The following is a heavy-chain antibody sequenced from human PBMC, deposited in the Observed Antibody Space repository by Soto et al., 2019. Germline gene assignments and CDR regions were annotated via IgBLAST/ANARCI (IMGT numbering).Heavy chain of an antibody. V-gene: IGHV4-59*01. D-gene: IGHD2-21*02. J-gene: IGHJ6*02. CDR2: MYNTGST. Sequence: QVQLQESGPGLVKPSETLSLTCTVSGGSISRYYWSWIRQPPGKGLEWIGYMYNTGSTVYNPPFKRRVTISVDTPKNQFSLKLNSVTAADTAVYYCARDLWGYCGTDCYPLDVWGQGTTVTVSS. CDR1: GGSISRYY. CDR3: ARDLWGYCGTDCYPLDV.